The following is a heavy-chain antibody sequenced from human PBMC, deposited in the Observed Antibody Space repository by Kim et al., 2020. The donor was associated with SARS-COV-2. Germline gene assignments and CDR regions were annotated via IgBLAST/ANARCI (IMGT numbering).Heavy chain of an antibody. D-gene: IGHD3-3*02. CDR1: GGSISSAGDY. J-gene: IGHJ4*02. CDR2: IYSTGHT. CDR3: ARRSAGAFFDY. Sequence: SETLSLTCTVSGGSISSAGDYWTWIRQLPGRDLQWIGYIYSTGHTYYNTSLQSRAIISIDTSRNQFSLELTSVTAADTAVYYCARRSAGAFFDYGGQGARVTVSS. V-gene: IGHV4-31*03.